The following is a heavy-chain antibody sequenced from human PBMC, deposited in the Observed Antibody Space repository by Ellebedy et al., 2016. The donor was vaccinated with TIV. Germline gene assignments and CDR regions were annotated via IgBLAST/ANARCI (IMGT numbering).Heavy chain of an antibody. J-gene: IGHJ5*02. D-gene: IGHD3-10*01. CDR3: ARGRGAGADTSWFDP. V-gene: IGHV1-3*01. Sequence: AASVKVSCKTSGFTFGAFAIHWVRQAPGQRLEWMGWINAGTGYTQYSQKFQGRVTITRDTAATTSDMELSSLRPEDTSVYYCARGRGAGADTSWFDPWGQGTLVFVSS. CDR1: GFTFGAFA. CDR2: INAGTGYT.